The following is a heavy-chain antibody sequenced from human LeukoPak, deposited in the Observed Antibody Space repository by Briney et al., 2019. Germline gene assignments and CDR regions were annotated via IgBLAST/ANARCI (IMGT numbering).Heavy chain of an antibody. Sequence: GGSLRLSCAASGFPFSSYGMYWVRQTPDKGLQWVAYLRKDATYSNYADSVRGRFTISRDNSKNTLDLQMSSLRVEDTAVYYSASGGPTRGTLDHWRQVTLVTVSS. D-gene: IGHD1-26*01. CDR3: ASGGPTRGTLDH. CDR2: LRKDATYS. V-gene: IGHV3-30*02. J-gene: IGHJ4*02. CDR1: GFPFSSYG.